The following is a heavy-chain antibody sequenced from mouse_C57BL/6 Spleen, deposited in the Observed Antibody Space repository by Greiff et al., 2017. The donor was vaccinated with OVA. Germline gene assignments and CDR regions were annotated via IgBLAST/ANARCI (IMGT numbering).Heavy chain of an antibody. CDR2: IFPGGGST. CDR1: GYTFTDYY. D-gene: IGHD2-2*01. CDR3: AREGWLRRGNYFDY. J-gene: IGHJ2*01. Sequence: QVQLQQSGPELVKPGASVKISCKASGYTFTDYYINWVKQRPGQGLEWIGWIFPGGGSTYYNEKFKGTATLTVDKSSSTAYMLLSSLTSEDSAVYFCAREGWLRRGNYFDYWGQGTTLTVSS. V-gene: IGHV1-75*01.